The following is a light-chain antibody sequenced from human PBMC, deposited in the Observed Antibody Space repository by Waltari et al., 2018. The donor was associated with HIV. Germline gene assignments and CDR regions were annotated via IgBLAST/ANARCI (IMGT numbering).Light chain of an antibody. CDR1: QSVLASSANQHY. J-gene: IGKJ4*01. CDR2: LAS. CDR3: LQYFLTPFT. V-gene: IGKV4-1*01. Sequence: DIVMTQSPDSLAVSLGERATINCTSSQSVLASSANQHYLAWYQQRPGQPPTLLIYLASSRESGVPDRFSGSGSGTDFALTISSLQAEDVAVYYCLQYFLTPFTFGGGTKVEIK.